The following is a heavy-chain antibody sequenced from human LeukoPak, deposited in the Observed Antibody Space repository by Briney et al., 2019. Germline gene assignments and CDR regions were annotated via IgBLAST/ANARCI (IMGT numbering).Heavy chain of an antibody. J-gene: IGHJ4*02. CDR1: GFTVSSNY. CDR3: ARARDGYIEYYFDY. V-gene: IGHV3-53*04. Sequence: GGSLRLSCAASGFTVSSNYMSWVRHAPGKWLEWVSVIYSGGSTYYADSVKGRFTISRHNSKNTLYLQMNSLRAEDTAVYYCARARDGYIEYYFDYWGQGTLVTVSS. D-gene: IGHD5-24*01. CDR2: IYSGGST.